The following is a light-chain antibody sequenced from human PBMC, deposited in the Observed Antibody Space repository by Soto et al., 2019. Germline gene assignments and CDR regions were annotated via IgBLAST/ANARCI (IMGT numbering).Light chain of an antibody. CDR1: TCDIGNYNY. V-gene: IGLV2-11*01. J-gene: IGLJ3*02. CDR3: CSYRGRHTGV. CDR2: DVS. Sequence: QSALTQPRSVSGSPGQSGTISCTATTCDIGNYNYVSWYQQHPGKAPKVMIYDVSKRPSGVPDRFSGSKSGNTASLTISGLQAEDEADYYCCSYRGRHTGVFGAGTKLTVL.